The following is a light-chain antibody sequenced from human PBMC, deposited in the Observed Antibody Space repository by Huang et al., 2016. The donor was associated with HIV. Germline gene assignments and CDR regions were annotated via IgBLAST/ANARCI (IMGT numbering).Light chain of an antibody. V-gene: IGKV2-28*01. CDR1: QSLLHSRTFNY. CDR3: MQSLQTPRA. CDR2: LAS. Sequence: DIVMSQSPLFLSVSPGEPASMSCTSSQSLLHSRTFNYLDWYRQRPGQSPQLLIYLASKQASGVPVRFSGSGSGTNFTLRISAVEPEDAATYYCMQSLQTPRAFGQGTRVEVK. J-gene: IGKJ1*01.